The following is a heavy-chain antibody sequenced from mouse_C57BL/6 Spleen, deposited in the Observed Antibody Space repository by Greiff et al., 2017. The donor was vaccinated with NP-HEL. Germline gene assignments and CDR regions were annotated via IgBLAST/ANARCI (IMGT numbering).Heavy chain of an antibody. CDR1: GYTFTDYY. CDR3: ARSGNYGSSYWYFDV. D-gene: IGHD1-1*01. Sequence: QVHVKQSGPELVKPGASVKISCKASGYTFTDYYINWVKQRPGQGLEWIGWIFPGSGSTYYNEKFKGKATLTVDKSSSTAYMLLSSLTSEDSAVYFCARSGNYGSSYWYFDVWGTGTTVTVSS. CDR2: IFPGSGST. V-gene: IGHV1-75*01. J-gene: IGHJ1*03.